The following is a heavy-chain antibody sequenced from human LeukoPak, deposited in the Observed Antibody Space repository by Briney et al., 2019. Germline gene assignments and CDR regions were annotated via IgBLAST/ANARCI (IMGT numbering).Heavy chain of an antibody. D-gene: IGHD4-17*01. CDR1: GYTFTSYG. Sequence: GASVKVSCKASGYTFTSYGISWVRQAPGKGLEWVSVVYSGGSTYYADSVKGRFTISRDNSKNTLYLQMNSLRAEDTAVYYCARDPTTWADSDYYFDYWGQGTLVTVSS. V-gene: IGHV3-66*01. CDR3: ARDPTTWADSDYYFDY. CDR2: VYSGGST. J-gene: IGHJ4*02.